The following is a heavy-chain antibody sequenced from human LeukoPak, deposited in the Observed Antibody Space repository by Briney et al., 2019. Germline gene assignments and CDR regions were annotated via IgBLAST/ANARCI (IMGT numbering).Heavy chain of an antibody. CDR3: ARDRPNYYESNGHYYRLDGDY. D-gene: IGHD3-22*01. CDR1: GFTFSGYA. J-gene: IGHJ4*02. CDR2: ITSSGEST. V-gene: IGHV3-23*01. Sequence: GGSLRLSCTASGFTFSGYAMSWVRQAPEKGLEWVSSITSSGESTWYAGSVKGQFTISRGNSKNTLYLQMNSLRAEDTAVYYCARDRPNYYESNGHYYRLDGDYWGLGILVTVSS.